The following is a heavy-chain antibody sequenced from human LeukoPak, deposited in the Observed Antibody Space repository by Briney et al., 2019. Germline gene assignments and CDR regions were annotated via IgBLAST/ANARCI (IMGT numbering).Heavy chain of an antibody. V-gene: IGHV3-48*04. D-gene: IGHD2-2*01. CDR1: GFTFSSYS. CDR3: ARVGCSSTSCYLGGKYYFDY. Sequence: PGGSLRLSCAASGFTFSSYSMNWVRQAPGKGLEWVSYISSSSSTIYYADSVKGRFTISRDNAKSSLYLQMNSLRAEDTAVYYCARVGCSSTSCYLGGKYYFDYWGQGTLVTVSS. J-gene: IGHJ4*02. CDR2: ISSSSSTI.